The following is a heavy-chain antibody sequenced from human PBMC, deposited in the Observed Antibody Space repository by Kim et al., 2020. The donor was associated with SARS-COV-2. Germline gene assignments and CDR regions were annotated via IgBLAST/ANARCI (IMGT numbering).Heavy chain of an antibody. Sequence: GGSLRLSCTASGFTFGDYAMSWFRQAPGKGLEWVGFIRGKAYGGTTEYAASVKGRFTISRDDSKSIAYLQMNSLKTEDTAVYYCTRFGGIAARPTGNWFDPWGQGTLVTVSS. CDR3: TRFGGIAARPTGNWFDP. D-gene: IGHD6-6*01. CDR1: GFTFGDYA. CDR2: IRGKAYGGTT. V-gene: IGHV3-49*03. J-gene: IGHJ5*02.